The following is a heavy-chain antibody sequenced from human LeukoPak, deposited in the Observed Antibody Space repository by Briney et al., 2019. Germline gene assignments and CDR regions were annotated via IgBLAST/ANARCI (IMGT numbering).Heavy chain of an antibody. D-gene: IGHD6-13*01. CDR1: GGSFSGYY. CDR3: ARSYSSSWSNWFDP. Sequence: SETLSLTCAVYGGSFSGYYWSWIRQPPGKGLEWIGEINHSGSANYNPSLKGRVTISVDTSKNQFSLKLSSVTAADTAVYYCARSYSSSWSNWFDPWGQGTLVTVSS. J-gene: IGHJ5*02. CDR2: INHSGSA. V-gene: IGHV4-34*01.